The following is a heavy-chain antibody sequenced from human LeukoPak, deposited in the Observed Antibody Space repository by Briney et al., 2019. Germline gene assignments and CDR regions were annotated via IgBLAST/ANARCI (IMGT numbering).Heavy chain of an antibody. D-gene: IGHD6-19*01. V-gene: IGHV3-43*02. J-gene: IGHJ4*02. Sequence: GGSLRLSCAASGFTFDDYAMHWVRQAPGKGLEWVSLITGDAGTTYYADSVKGRFTISRDNSRNSLYPQMNSLRTEDTALYYCAKDFLESSGWYESVDYWGQGTLVTVSS. CDR2: ITGDAGTT. CDR3: AKDFLESSGWYESVDY. CDR1: GFTFDDYA.